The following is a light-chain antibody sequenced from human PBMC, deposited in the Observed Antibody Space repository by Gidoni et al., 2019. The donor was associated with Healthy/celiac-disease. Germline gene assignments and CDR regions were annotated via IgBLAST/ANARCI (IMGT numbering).Light chain of an antibody. CDR1: KLGDKY. J-gene: IGLJ1*01. CDR3: QAWDSSTGV. Sequence: SYELTQPPPLSVSPGQTARITCSGDKLGDKYACWYQQKPGQSPVLVIYQDSKRPSGIPERFSGSNSGNTATLTISGTQAMDEADYYCQAWDSSTGVFGTGTKVTVL. V-gene: IGLV3-1*01. CDR2: QDS.